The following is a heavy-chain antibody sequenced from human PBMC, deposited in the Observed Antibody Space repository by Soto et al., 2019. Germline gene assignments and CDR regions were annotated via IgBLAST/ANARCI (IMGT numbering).Heavy chain of an antibody. V-gene: IGHV4-39*01. CDR2: IYYSGYT. Sequence: QLQLQESGPGLVKPSETLSLTCTVSGGSISSSSYYWGWIRQPPGKGLEWIGSIYYSGYTYYNPSLKGPVTLSVDTSKTQFSLKLSSVTAADTAVYYCARHNGPLYVSDYYDMDVWGQGTTVTVSS. CDR1: GGSISSSSYY. J-gene: IGHJ6*02. D-gene: IGHD3-16*01. CDR3: ARHNGPLYVSDYYDMDV.